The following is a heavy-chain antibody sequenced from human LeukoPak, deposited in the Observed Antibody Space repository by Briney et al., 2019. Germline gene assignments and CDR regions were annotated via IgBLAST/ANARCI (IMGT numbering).Heavy chain of an antibody. D-gene: IGHD3-22*01. V-gene: IGHV3-23*01. CDR1: GFTFSSYA. J-gene: IGHJ4*02. Sequence: GGSLRLSCAASGFTFSSYAMSWVRQAPGQGLEWVSATSGSGDGTFYADSVKGRFTISRDNSKNTLYLQMNSLRAEDTAIYYCAKLRDFFDSSGQFDYWGQGTLVTVSS. CDR2: TSGSGDGT. CDR3: AKLRDFFDSSGQFDY.